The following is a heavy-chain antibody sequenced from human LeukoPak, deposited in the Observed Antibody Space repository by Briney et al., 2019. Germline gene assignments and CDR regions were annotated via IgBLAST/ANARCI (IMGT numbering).Heavy chain of an antibody. J-gene: IGHJ4*02. V-gene: IGHV3-7*01. CDR1: GFTFSSYW. Sequence: GGSLRLSCAASGFTFSSYWISWVRQAPGKGLEWVANINQDGNKETYVDSVKGRFTISRDNAKNSVDLQMNSLRVEDTAVYYCARDVKGGNFDYWGQGTLVTVSS. D-gene: IGHD3-16*01. CDR2: INQDGNKE. CDR3: ARDVKGGNFDY.